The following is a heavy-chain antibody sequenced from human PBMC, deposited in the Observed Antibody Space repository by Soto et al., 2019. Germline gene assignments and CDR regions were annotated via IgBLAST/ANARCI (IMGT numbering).Heavy chain of an antibody. D-gene: IGHD1-7*01. CDR3: ARLNAGTTYYYYGMDV. V-gene: IGHV4-39*01. Sequence: QLQLHESGPGLVKPSETLSLTCTVSGASVSSSSYYWGWIRQPPGKGLEWIGSIYYSGSTYYNPSLKSRVTIAGDTSKNQFSLKLSSVTAADTAVYYCARLNAGTTYYYYGMDVWGQGTTVTVSS. J-gene: IGHJ6*02. CDR2: IYYSGST. CDR1: GASVSSSSYY.